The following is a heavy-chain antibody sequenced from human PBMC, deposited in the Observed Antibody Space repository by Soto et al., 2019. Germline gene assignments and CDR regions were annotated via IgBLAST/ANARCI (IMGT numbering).Heavy chain of an antibody. CDR2: IYYSGST. V-gene: IGHV4-39*01. Sequence: SETLSLTCTVSGGSISSSSYYWGWIRQPPGKGLEWIGSIYYSGSTYYNPSLKSRVTISVDTSKNQFSLKLSSVTAADTAVYYCASHRYCSGGSCVHRAGRFDPWGQGTLVTVSS. CDR1: GGSISSSSYY. D-gene: IGHD2-15*01. J-gene: IGHJ5*02. CDR3: ASHRYCSGGSCVHRAGRFDP.